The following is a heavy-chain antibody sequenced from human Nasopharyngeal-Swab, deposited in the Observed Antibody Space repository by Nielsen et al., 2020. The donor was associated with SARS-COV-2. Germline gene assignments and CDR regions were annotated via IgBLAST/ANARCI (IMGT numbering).Heavy chain of an antibody. Sequence: WVRQAPGQGLEWMGWMNPNSGNTGYAQKFQGRVTMTRNTSISTAYMELSSLRSEDTAVYYCARVPRLRYFDWLLYSYYYYGMDVWDQGTTVTVSS. CDR3: ARVPRLRYFDWLLYSYYYYGMDV. J-gene: IGHJ6*02. D-gene: IGHD3-9*01. V-gene: IGHV1-8*01. CDR2: MNPNSGNT.